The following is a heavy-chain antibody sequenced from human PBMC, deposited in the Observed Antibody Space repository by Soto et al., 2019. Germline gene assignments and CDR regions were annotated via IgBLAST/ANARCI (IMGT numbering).Heavy chain of an antibody. Sequence: SVKVSCKASGFTFTSSSVQWVRQARVRRIEWIGWIVVGSGNTNYAQKFQERVTITRDMSTSTAYMELSSLRSEDTAVYYCAAEEAVRRNWNYVLGYYYYGMDVWGQGTTVTVSS. CDR2: IVVGSGNT. CDR1: GFTFTSSS. D-gene: IGHD1-7*01. CDR3: AAEEAVRRNWNYVLGYYYYGMDV. V-gene: IGHV1-58*01. J-gene: IGHJ6*02.